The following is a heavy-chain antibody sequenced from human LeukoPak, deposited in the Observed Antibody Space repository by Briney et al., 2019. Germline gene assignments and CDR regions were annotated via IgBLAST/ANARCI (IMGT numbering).Heavy chain of an antibody. CDR3: ARVGVVPASNYCYYGMDV. CDR2: ISSTDSYI. CDR1: GFTFSSYS. Sequence: PGGSLRLSCAASGFTFSSYSMKWVRQAPGKGLEWVSSISSTDSYIYYADSVKGRFTISRDNAKNSLYLQMNSLRAEDTAVYYCARVGVVPASNYCYYGMDVWGQGTTVTVSS. D-gene: IGHD2-2*01. J-gene: IGHJ6*02. V-gene: IGHV3-21*01.